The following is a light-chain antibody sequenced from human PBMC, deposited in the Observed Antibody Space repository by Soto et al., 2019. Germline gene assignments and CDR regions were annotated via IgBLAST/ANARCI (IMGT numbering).Light chain of an antibody. CDR2: AAS. J-gene: IGKJ1*01. CDR3: QQSYSTPRT. Sequence: DIQMTQSPSSLSASLGDRVTITCRASQSISSYLNWYQQKQGKXXKXXIYAASSLQSGVPSRFSGSGSGTDLTITISSLQPEDFETYYCQQSYSTPRTFGQGTKVDIK. V-gene: IGKV1-39*01. CDR1: QSISSY.